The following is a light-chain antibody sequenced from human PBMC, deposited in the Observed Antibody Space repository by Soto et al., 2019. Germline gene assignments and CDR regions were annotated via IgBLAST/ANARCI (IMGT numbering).Light chain of an antibody. V-gene: IGLV2-14*01. CDR2: DVS. CDR1: RGDVGCYYD. CDR3: SSYSTSSTFL. J-gene: IGLJ1*01. Sequence: QSVLTQPASVSGSHGQPITISCTGTRGDVGCYYDVSWYQQHPRKAPKLLISDVSHRPSRVSKRFSVSKSGKTASLTISWLHAADEADYYCSSYSTSSTFLIGTGTKVTVL.